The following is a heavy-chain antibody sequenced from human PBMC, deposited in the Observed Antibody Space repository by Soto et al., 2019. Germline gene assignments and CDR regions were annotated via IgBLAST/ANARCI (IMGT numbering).Heavy chain of an antibody. D-gene: IGHD5-12*01. CDR2: IIPLFGTA. J-gene: IGHJ4*02. CDR1: GGTVSSYA. CDR3: VRGIVAYEATLDY. Sequence: SVKVSCKASGGTVSSYAIRWVRQAPGQGLEWMGGIIPLFGTANYVQKFQVRVTITADESTSTAYMELSSLRSEDTAVYYCVRGIVAYEATLDYWGQGTLVTVSS. V-gene: IGHV1-69*13.